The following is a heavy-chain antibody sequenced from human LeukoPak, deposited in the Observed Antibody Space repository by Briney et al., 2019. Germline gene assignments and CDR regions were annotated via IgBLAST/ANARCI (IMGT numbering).Heavy chain of an antibody. CDR2: ISGSGGST. V-gene: IGHV3-23*01. J-gene: IGHJ4*02. CDR3: AKDERYYFDY. CDR1: GFTFSSYA. Sequence: GGSLRLSCAASGFTFSSYAMSWVRQAPGKGREWVSAISGSGGSTYYADSVQGRFTISRDNSKNTLYRQMYSLRAEDTAVYYCAKDERYYFDYWGQGTLVTVSS.